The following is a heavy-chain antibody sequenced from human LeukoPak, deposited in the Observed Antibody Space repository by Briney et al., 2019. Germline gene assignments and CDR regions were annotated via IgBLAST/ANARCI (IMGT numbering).Heavy chain of an antibody. Sequence: ASVKVSCKASGYTLTGYYMHWVRQAPGQGLEWMGWINPNSGGTNYAQKFQGRVTMTRDTSISTAYMELSRLRSDDTAVYYCARERFRYYDSSGYDYWGQGTLVTVSS. CDR3: ARERFRYYDSSGYDY. V-gene: IGHV1-2*02. CDR2: INPNSGGT. CDR1: GYTLTGYY. J-gene: IGHJ4*02. D-gene: IGHD3-22*01.